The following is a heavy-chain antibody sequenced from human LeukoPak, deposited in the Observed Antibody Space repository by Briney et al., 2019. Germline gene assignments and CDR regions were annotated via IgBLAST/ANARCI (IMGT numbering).Heavy chain of an antibody. D-gene: IGHD3-10*01. CDR1: GGSISSGSYY. Sequence: PSETLSLTCTVSGGSISSGSYYWSWIRQPAGKGLEWIGEINHSGSTNYNPSLKSRVTISVDTSKNQFSLKLSSVTAADTAVYYCARQRYYGSGSYYNWFDPWGQGTLVTVSS. CDR3: ARQRYYGSGSYYNWFDP. CDR2: INHSGST. J-gene: IGHJ5*02. V-gene: IGHV4-61*10.